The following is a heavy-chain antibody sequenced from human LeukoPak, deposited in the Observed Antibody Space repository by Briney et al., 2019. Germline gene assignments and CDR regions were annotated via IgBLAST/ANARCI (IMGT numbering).Heavy chain of an antibody. CDR3: ARRVPLRYFDWVREGYAFDI. Sequence: ASETLSLTCAVYGGSFSGYYWSWIRQPPGKGLEWIGEINHSGSTYYNPSLKSRVTISVDTSKNQFSLKLSSVTAADTAVYYCARRVPLRYFDWVREGYAFDIWGQGTMVTVSS. V-gene: IGHV4-34*01. CDR2: INHSGST. CDR1: GGSFSGYY. J-gene: IGHJ3*02. D-gene: IGHD3-9*01.